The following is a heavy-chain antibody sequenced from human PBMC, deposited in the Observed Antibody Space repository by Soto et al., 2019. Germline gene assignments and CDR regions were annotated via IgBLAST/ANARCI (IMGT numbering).Heavy chain of an antibody. Sequence: QVQLVESGGGVVQPGRSLRLSCAASGFTFSSYGMHWVRQAPGKGLEWVTVISYDGSNKYYVDSVKGRLTISRDNSENTLYLEMNSLRAEDTAVYYCAKDRHDYSNYFDHWGQGTRVTVSS. CDR3: AKDRHDYSNYFDH. J-gene: IGHJ4*02. CDR2: ISYDGSNK. D-gene: IGHD4-4*01. CDR1: GFTFSSYG. V-gene: IGHV3-30*18.